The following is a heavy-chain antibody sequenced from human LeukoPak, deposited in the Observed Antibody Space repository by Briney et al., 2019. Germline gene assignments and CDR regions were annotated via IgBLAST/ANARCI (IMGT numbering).Heavy chain of an antibody. CDR2: INHSGST. CDR1: GGSFSGYY. Sequence: SETLSLTCAVYGGSFSGYYWSWIRQAPGKGLEWIREINHSGSTNYNPSLKSRVTISVDTSKNQFSLKLSSVTAADTAVYYCARVKDYYDSSGPNFDYWGQGTLVTVSS. D-gene: IGHD3-22*01. CDR3: ARVKDYYDSSGPNFDY. J-gene: IGHJ4*02. V-gene: IGHV4-34*01.